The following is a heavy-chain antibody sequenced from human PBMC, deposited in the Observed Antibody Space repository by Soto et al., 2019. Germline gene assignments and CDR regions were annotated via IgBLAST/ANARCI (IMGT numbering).Heavy chain of an antibody. Sequence: QVQLQQWGAGLLKPSETLSLTCAVYGGSFSGYYWTWIRQPPGTGLEWIGEINHSGSNNYNPSLKSRVTISVDTSKNPFSLKLPSVTAADTAMYYSARDKITGLFDYWGQGTLVSVSS. J-gene: IGHJ4*02. CDR1: GGSFSGYY. D-gene: IGHD2-8*02. CDR3: ARDKITGLFDY. CDR2: INHSGSN. V-gene: IGHV4-34*01.